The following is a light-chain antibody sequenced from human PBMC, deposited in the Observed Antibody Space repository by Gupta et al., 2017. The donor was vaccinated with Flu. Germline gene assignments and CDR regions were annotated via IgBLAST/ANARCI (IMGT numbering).Light chain of an antibody. CDR2: DDD. V-gene: IGLV3-21*02. CDR1: NIESKS. CDR3: QVWEGGSNNPGI. Sequence: SYLLTQPLSVSVGPLQTARIACGGLNIESKSLHCSMHSPGQAHVVGLFDDDDRTPGSPERFSGSKSGYANTLTLTMVEAGDEADYDCQVWEGGSNNPGIFGGGTKLTVL. J-gene: IGLJ2*01.